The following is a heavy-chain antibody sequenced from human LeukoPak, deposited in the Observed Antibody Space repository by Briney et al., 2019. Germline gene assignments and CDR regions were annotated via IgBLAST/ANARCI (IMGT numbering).Heavy chain of an antibody. CDR1: GYTFTSYD. D-gene: IGHD6-13*01. V-gene: IGHV1-8*01. CDR3: ARGLEYSSSWSLYYYYYGMDV. J-gene: IGHJ6*02. CDR2: MSPNSGNT. Sequence: ASVKVSCKASGYTFTSYDINWVRQATGQGLEWMGWMSPNSGNTGYAQKFQGRVTMTRNTSISTAYMELSSLRSEDTAVYYCARGLEYSSSWSLYYYYYGMDVWGQGTTVTVSS.